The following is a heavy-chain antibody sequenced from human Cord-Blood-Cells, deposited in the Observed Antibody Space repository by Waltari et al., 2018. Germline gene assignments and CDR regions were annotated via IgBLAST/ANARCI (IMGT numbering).Heavy chain of an antibody. Sequence: QVQLVQSGAEVKKPAAPVKVPCKVSGYTLTELSMHWVRQAPGKGLEWMGGFDPEDGETIYAQKFQGRVTMTEDTSTDTAYMELSSLRSEDTAVYYCATGQEYSSSFAFDIWGQGTMVTVSS. D-gene: IGHD6-6*01. CDR3: ATGQEYSSSFAFDI. CDR1: GYTLTELS. V-gene: IGHV1-24*01. J-gene: IGHJ3*02. CDR2: FDPEDGET.